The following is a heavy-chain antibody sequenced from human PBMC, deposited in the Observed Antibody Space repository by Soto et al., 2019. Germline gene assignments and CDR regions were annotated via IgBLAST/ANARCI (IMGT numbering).Heavy chain of an antibody. CDR1: GYTFTSYA. Sequence: ASVKVSCKASGYTFTSYAMHWVRQAPGQRLEWMGWINAGNGNTKYSQKFQGRVTITRDTSASTAYMELSSLRSEDTAVYYCARGRLVVVAATSYYYYYMDVWGKGTTVTVSS. CDR3: ARGRLVVVAATSYYYYYMDV. D-gene: IGHD2-15*01. J-gene: IGHJ6*03. V-gene: IGHV1-3*01. CDR2: INAGNGNT.